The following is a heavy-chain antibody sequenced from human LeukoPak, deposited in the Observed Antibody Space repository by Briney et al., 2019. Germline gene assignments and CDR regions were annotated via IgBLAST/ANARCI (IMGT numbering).Heavy chain of an antibody. CDR2: ISGSSGLT. J-gene: IGHJ5*02. Sequence: GGSLRLSCAASGFTFSNYAMSWVRQAPGRGLEWVSAISGSSGLTYYADSVKGRFTISRDNSKNTLYLQMNSLRAEDTAVYYCAKDHLQYYDYVWGSYRYSGNWFDPWGQGTLVTVSS. CDR3: AKDHLQYYDYVWGSYRYSGNWFDP. CDR1: GFTFSNYA. V-gene: IGHV3-23*01. D-gene: IGHD3-16*02.